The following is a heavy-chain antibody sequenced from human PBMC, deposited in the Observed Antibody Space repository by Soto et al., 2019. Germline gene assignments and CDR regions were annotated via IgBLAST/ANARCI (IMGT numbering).Heavy chain of an antibody. Sequence: SETLSLTCTVSGGSTNSRSDYWGWIRQPPGKGLEWIGEINHSGSTNYNPSLKSRVTISVDTSKNQFSLKLSSVTAADTAVYYCASRSPPAANWFDPWGQGTLVTVSS. J-gene: IGHJ5*02. V-gene: IGHV4-39*07. CDR2: INHSGST. CDR3: ASRSPPAANWFDP. CDR1: GGSTNSRSDY.